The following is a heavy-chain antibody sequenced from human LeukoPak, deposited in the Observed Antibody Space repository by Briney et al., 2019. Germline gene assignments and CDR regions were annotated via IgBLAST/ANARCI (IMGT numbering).Heavy chain of an antibody. V-gene: IGHV4-59*08. D-gene: IGHD3-10*02. CDR3: ARHLVPMYIPPGYYYYGMDV. CDR1: GGSISSYY. J-gene: IGHJ6*02. Sequence: SETLSLTCTVSGGSISSYYWSWIRQPPGKGLEWIGYIYYSGSTNYNPSLRSRVTISVDTSKNQFSLKLSSVTAADTAVYYCARHLVPMYIPPGYYYYGMDVWGQGTTVTVSS. CDR2: IYYSGST.